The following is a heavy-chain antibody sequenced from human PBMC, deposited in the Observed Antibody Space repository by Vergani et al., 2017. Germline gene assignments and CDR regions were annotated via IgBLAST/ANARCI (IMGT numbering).Heavy chain of an antibody. CDR3: AKDGMDTMIVVVSQGFDY. Sequence: EVQLLESGGGLVQPGGSLRLSCAASGFTFSSYAMSWVRQAPGKGLEWVSAISGSGGSTYYADSVKGRFTISRDNSKNTLYLQMNSLRAEDTAVYYCAKDGMDTMIVVVSQGFDYWGQGTLVTVSS. CDR1: GFTFSSYA. J-gene: IGHJ4*02. CDR2: ISGSGGST. D-gene: IGHD3-22*01. V-gene: IGHV3-23*01.